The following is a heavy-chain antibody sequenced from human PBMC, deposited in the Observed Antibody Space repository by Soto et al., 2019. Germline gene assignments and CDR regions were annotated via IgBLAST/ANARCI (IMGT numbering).Heavy chain of an antibody. D-gene: IGHD6-6*01. J-gene: IGHJ5*02. V-gene: IGHV1-2*02. Sequence: ASVKVSCKASGYTFTGYYMHWVRQAPGQGLEWMGWINPNSGGTNYAQKFQGRVTMTRDTSISTAYMELSRLRSDDTAVYYCARTGSSSSVGDGWFDTWGQGTLVTVSS. CDR1: GYTFTGYY. CDR3: ARTGSSSSVGDGWFDT. CDR2: INPNSGGT.